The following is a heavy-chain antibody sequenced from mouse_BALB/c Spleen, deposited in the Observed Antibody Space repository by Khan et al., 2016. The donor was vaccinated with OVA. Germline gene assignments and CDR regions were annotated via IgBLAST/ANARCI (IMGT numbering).Heavy chain of an antibody. D-gene: IGHD4-1*01. J-gene: IGHJ2*01. Sequence: VQLQQPGPELVKPGTSVKMSCKASGYRFTSYIIHWVKQKPGQGLEWIGYINPYNGATKYNEKFKGKATLTSDKSSNTAYMELSSLTSEDSVVYYCARGNWQSYYFDYWGQGTTLTVSS. CDR3: ARGNWQSYYFDY. CDR2: INPYNGAT. CDR1: GYRFTSYI. V-gene: IGHV1S136*01.